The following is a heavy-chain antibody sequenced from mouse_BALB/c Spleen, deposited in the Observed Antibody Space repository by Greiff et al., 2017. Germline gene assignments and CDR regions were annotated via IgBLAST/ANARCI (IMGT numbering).Heavy chain of an antibody. CDR2: IWSGGST. Sequence: QVQLKESGPGLVQPSQSLSITCTVSGFSLTSYGVHWVRQSPGKGLEWLGVIWSGGSTDYNAAFISRLSISKDNSKSQVFFKMNSLQANDTAIYYCARERGLRRGFAYWGQGTLVTVSA. CDR3: ARERGLRRGFAY. J-gene: IGHJ3*01. V-gene: IGHV2-2*02. D-gene: IGHD2-4*01. CDR1: GFSLTSYG.